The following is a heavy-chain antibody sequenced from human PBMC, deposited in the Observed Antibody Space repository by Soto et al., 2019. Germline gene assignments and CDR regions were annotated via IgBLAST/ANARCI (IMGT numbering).Heavy chain of an antibody. CDR2: TSSNGGST. Sequence: GGSLRLSCSASGFTFSSYAMHWVRQAPGKGLEYVSATSSNGGSTYYADSVKGRFTISRDNSKNTLYLQMSSLRAEDTAVYYCAKGCEDYFLYYMDVWGKGTTVTVSS. V-gene: IGHV3-64D*08. CDR3: AKGCEDYFLYYMDV. CDR1: GFTFSSYA. J-gene: IGHJ6*03.